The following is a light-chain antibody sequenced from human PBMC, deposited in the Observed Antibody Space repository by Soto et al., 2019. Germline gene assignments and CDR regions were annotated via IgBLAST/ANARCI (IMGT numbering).Light chain of an antibody. Sequence: EIVMTQSPATLSVFPGGRATLSCRASQSVNNNLAWYQQKPGQAPRLLIYDASNRATGIPARFSGSGSGTDFTLTISSLEPEDFAVYYCQQRSNWPLTFGGGTKVDIK. J-gene: IGKJ4*01. CDR2: DAS. V-gene: IGKV3-11*01. CDR3: QQRSNWPLT. CDR1: QSVNNN.